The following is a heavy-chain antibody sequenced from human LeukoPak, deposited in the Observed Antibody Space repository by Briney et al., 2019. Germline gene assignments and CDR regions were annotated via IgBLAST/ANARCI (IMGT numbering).Heavy chain of an antibody. CDR1: GFTVSSNY. CDR3: ARLVVVVRRYYYYMDV. Sequence: GGSLRLSCAASGFTVSSNYMSWVRQAPGKGLEWVSVIYSGGSTYYADSVKGRFTISRDNSKNTLFLQMNSLRVEDTAVYYCARLVVVVRRYYYYMDVWGKGTTVTISS. V-gene: IGHV3-66*04. D-gene: IGHD2-2*01. CDR2: IYSGGST. J-gene: IGHJ6*03.